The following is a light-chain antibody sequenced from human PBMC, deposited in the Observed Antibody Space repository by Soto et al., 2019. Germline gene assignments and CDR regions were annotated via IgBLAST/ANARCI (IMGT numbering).Light chain of an antibody. J-gene: IGKJ1*01. CDR1: QSVDSAY. CDR2: SAS. V-gene: IGKV3-20*01. CDR3: HQYSNTPGP. Sequence: EIVLTQSPGTLSLSPGESATLSCRASQSVDSAYLAWFHHKPGQAPRLLIYSASSRATGIPDRFSGSGSGTDFTLTIGRLEPEDFAVYYCHQYSNTPGPFGQGTKVDIK.